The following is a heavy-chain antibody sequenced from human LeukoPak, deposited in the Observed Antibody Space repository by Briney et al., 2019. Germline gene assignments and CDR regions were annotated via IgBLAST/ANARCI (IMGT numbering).Heavy chain of an antibody. J-gene: IGHJ3*02. Sequence: SETLSLTCAVSGGSISSGGSSWSWIRQPPGKGLEWIGYIYHSGSTYYNPSLKSRVTISVDRSKNQFSLKLSSVTAADTAVYYCARADTTLDAFDIWGQGTMVTVSS. CDR2: IYHSGST. CDR1: GGSISSGGSS. V-gene: IGHV4-30-2*01. CDR3: ARADTTLDAFDI. D-gene: IGHD1-26*01.